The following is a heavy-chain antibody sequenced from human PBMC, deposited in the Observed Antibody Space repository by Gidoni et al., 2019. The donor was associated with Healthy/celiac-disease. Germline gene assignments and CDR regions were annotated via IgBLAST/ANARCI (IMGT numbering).Heavy chain of an antibody. CDR1: GGSCSGYY. CDR3: ARGLRWSLYYYYGMDV. V-gene: IGHV4-34*01. CDR2: INHSGST. D-gene: IGHD4-17*01. J-gene: IGHJ6*02. Sequence: QVQLQQWGAGLLKPSETLSLTCAVYGGSCSGYYWSWIRQPPGKGLEWIGEINHSGSTNYNPSLKSRVTISVDTSKNQFSLKLSSVTAADTAVYYCARGLRWSLYYYYGMDVWGQGTTVTVSS.